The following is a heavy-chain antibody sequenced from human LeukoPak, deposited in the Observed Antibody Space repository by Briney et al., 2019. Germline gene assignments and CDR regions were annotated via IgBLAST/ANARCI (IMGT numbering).Heavy chain of an antibody. V-gene: IGHV4-59*13. CDR3: ARGRGQQWLEPFDP. D-gene: IGHD6-19*01. CDR1: GGSISSYH. CDR2: ISYIGNT. Sequence: SETLSLTCTVSGGSISSYHWSWIRQPPGKGLEWIGYISYIGNTNYNPSLKSRVTISIDTPKNQFSLKLASVTAADTAVYYCARGRGQQWLEPFDPWGQGTLVTVSS. J-gene: IGHJ5*02.